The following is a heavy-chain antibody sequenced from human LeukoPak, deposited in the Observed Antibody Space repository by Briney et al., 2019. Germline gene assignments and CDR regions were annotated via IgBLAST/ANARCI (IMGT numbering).Heavy chain of an antibody. D-gene: IGHD3-3*01. V-gene: IGHV3-33*01. CDR2: IWYDGSNT. J-gene: IGHJ4*02. CDR1: GFTFSSFG. Sequence: GGSLRLSCVTSGFTFSSFGMHWVRQAPGKGLEWVALIWYDGSNTYYADSVKGRFTISRDDSKNTVYLQMNSLRAEDTALYYCARGFLDFDSWGQGTLVIVSS. CDR3: ARGFLDFDS.